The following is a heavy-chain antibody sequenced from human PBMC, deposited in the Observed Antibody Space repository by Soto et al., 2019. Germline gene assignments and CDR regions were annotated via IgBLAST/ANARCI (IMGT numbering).Heavy chain of an antibody. V-gene: IGHV1-2*02. Sequence: QVQLVQSGAEVKKPGASVKVSCKASGYTFTGYYMHWVRQAPGQGLEWMGWINPNSGGTNYAQKFQGRVTMTRDTSISTAYMELSRLRSDDTAVYSCARASPTYYDFWSGYFSWGQGTLVTVSS. CDR3: ARASPTYYDFWSGYFS. J-gene: IGHJ5*02. CDR1: GYTFTGYY. D-gene: IGHD3-3*01. CDR2: INPNSGGT.